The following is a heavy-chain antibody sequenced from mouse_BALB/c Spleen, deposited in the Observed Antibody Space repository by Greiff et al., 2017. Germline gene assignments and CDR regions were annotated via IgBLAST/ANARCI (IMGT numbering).Heavy chain of an antibody. J-gene: IGHJ4*01. D-gene: IGHD2-4*01. CDR3: ARQNYDYDKGDYYAMDD. Sequence: EVQRVESGGGLVKPGGSLKLSCAASGFAFSSYDMSWVRQTPEKRLEWVAYISSGGGSTYYPDTVKGRFTISRDNAKNTLYLQMSSLKSEDTAMYYCARQNYDYDKGDYYAMDDWGQGTSVTVSS. CDR2: ISSGGGST. CDR1: GFAFSSYD. V-gene: IGHV5-12-1*01.